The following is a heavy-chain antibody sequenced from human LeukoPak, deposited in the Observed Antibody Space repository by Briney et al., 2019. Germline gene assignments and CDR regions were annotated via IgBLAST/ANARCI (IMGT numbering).Heavy chain of an antibody. V-gene: IGHV1-8*02. CDR3: ARGPVVPARYNWFDP. CDR2: MNPNSGNT. J-gene: IGHJ5*02. Sequence: ASVKVSCKATSRISWVRQAPGQGLEWMGWMNPNSGNTGYAPKFQGRVTMTRNTSISTAYMELSSLRSEDTAVYYCARGPVVPARYNWFDPWGQGTLVTVSS. CDR1: TSR. D-gene: IGHD2-2*01.